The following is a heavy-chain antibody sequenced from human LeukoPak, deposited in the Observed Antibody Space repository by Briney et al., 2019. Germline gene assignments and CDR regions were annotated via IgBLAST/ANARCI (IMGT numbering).Heavy chain of an antibody. CDR3: ARLTDYYDSSGYYRNYNWFDP. CDR2: IFPGDTDT. V-gene: IGHV5-51*01. Sequence: RGESLQMCCKGSGYSFSNYWIAWVRQMPGKGLEWMGIIFPGDTDTKYSPSFQGQVTISADKSINTAYLQWSSLTASDTAIYYCARLTDYYDSSGYYRNYNWFDPWGQGTLVTVSS. CDR1: GYSFSNYW. D-gene: IGHD3-22*01. J-gene: IGHJ5*02.